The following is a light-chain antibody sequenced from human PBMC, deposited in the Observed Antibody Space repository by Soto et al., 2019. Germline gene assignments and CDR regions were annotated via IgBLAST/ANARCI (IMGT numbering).Light chain of an antibody. J-gene: IGKJ2*01. CDR3: QQYGSSTGS. CDR2: GAS. CDR1: QSVSSSY. V-gene: IGKV3-20*01. Sequence: EIVLTQSPGTLSLSPGERATLSCRASQSVSSSYLAWYQQKPGQAPRLLIYGASSRATGIPDRFSGSGSGTDLILTISGLEPEDFEVYYCQQYGSSTGSFGQGTKLEIK.